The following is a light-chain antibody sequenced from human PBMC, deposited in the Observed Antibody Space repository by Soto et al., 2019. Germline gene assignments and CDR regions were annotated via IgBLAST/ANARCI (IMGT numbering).Light chain of an antibody. Sequence: DILITQTPLSPPVTLGQAASISCSSSQSLLHSDGNTYLSWFQQRPVQPPRLLIYKVSDRFSGVPDRFSGSGAGTDFTLTISRVEAEDVGIYYCMQATQSHWTFGQGTKVDIK. CDR1: QSLLHSDGNTY. J-gene: IGKJ1*01. CDR3: MQATQSHWT. V-gene: IGKV2-24*01. CDR2: KVS.